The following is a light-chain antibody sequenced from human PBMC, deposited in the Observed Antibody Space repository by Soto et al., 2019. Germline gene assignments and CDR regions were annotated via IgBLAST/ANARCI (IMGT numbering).Light chain of an antibody. CDR2: GAS. J-gene: IGKJ5*01. CDR3: QQRSNWPIT. V-gene: IGKV3-15*01. CDR1: QSVSSN. Sequence: EIVMTQSPATLSVSPGERATLSCRASQSVSSNLAWYQQKPGQAPRLLIYGASTRATGIPARFSGSGSGTDFTLTISRLEPEDFALYYCQQRSNWPITFGQGTRLEIK.